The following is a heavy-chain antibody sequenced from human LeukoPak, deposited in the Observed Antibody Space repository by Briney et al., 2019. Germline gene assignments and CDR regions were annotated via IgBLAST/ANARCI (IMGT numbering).Heavy chain of an antibody. V-gene: IGHV3-64*01. J-gene: IGHJ6*03. CDR2: ISYNGGST. CDR1: GFTFSDYA. CDR3: VRGAGHSFYFYMDV. Sequence: GGSVRLSCAAYGFTFSDYAMHWVRQAPGKGLEYVSAISYNGGSTNYANSVKGRFTSSRDNSKNTLYLQMGSLRGEDMAVYYWVRGAGHSFYFYMDVWGKGTTVTVSS. D-gene: IGHD2-21*01.